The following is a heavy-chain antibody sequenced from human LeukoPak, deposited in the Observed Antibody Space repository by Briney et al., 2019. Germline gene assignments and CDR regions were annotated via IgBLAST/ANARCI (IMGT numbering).Heavy chain of an antibody. CDR1: GGSFSSFY. CDR3: ARAGGWFDP. Sequence: SETLSLTCAVYGGSFSSFYWSWIRQPPGKGMEWIGEINHSGRTNYTPSLKSRVTISVDTSKNQFSLKLSSVSAADTAVYYCARAGGWFDPWGQGTLVTVSS. J-gene: IGHJ5*02. D-gene: IGHD3-16*01. CDR2: INHSGRT. V-gene: IGHV4-34*01.